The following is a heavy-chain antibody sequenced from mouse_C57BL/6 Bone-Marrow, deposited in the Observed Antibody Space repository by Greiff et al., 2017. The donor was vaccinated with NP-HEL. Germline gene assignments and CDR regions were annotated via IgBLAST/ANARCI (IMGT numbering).Heavy chain of an antibody. CDR2: IRLKSDNYAT. CDR1: GFTFSNYW. Sequence: EVKVEESGGGLVQPGGSMKLSCVASGFTFSNYWMNWVRQSPEKGLEWVAQIRLKSDNYATHYAESVKGRFTISRDDSKSSVYLQMNNLRAEDTGIYYCTKGSSGYWGQGTTLTVSS. V-gene: IGHV6-3*01. J-gene: IGHJ2*01. CDR3: TKGSSGY. D-gene: IGHD1-1*01.